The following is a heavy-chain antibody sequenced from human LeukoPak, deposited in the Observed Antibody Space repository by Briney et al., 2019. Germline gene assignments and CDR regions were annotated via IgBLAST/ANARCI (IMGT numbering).Heavy chain of an antibody. V-gene: IGHV4-4*02. CDR3: ARDSYSGSYLGSNWFDP. CDR2: IYHSGST. D-gene: IGHD1-26*01. J-gene: IGHJ5*02. Sequence: GSLRLSCVASGFTFSSYEMNWVRQAPGKGLEWIGEIYHSGSTNYNPSLKSRVTISVDKSKNQFSLKLSSVTAADTPVYYCARDSYSGSYLGSNWFDPWGQGTLVTVSS. CDR1: GFTFSSYEM.